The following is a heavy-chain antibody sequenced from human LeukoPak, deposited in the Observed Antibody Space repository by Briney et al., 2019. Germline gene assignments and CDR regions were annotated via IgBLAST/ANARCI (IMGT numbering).Heavy chain of an antibody. CDR3: VIVSTYLGLVTNFDY. D-gene: IGHD3/OR15-3a*01. CDR2: VNPNSGNP. Sequence: ASVKVSCKASRYTFTSYDINWVRQATGQGREWMGWVNPNSGNPGYAQQFQGRVTMTRNTSISTAYMELSSLRSEETAVYYCVIVSTYLGLVTNFDYWGEGTLVTVS. V-gene: IGHV1-8*01. J-gene: IGHJ4*02. CDR1: RYTFTSYD.